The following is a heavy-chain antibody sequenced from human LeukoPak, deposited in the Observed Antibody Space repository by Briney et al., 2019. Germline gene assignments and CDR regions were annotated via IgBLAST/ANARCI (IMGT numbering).Heavy chain of an antibody. V-gene: IGHV3-23*01. CDR2: ISGSGGST. CDR3: XXXXXXXSSTSCLNPSLRXXXXXXXFDY. Sequence: GGSLRLSCAASGFTFSSYAMSWVRQAPGKGLEWVSAISGSGGSTYYADSVKGRFTISRDNSKNTLYLQMNSLKAEDTAVYYXXXXXXXXSSTSCLNPSLRXXXXXXXFDYXGXGXLVXXS. J-gene: IGHJ4*02. CDR1: GFTFSSYA. D-gene: IGHD2-2*01.